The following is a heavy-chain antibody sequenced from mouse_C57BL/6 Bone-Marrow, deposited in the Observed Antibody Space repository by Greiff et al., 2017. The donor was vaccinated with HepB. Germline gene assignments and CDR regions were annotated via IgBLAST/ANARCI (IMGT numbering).Heavy chain of an antibody. CDR3: ARNYYYGSSPSFDY. V-gene: IGHV1-26*01. D-gene: IGHD1-1*01. Sequence: EVQLQQSGPELVKPGASVKISCKASGYTFTDYYMNWVKQSHGKSLEWIGDINPNNGGTSYNQKFKGKATLTVDKSSSTAYMELRSLTSDDSAVYYCARNYYYGSSPSFDYWGQGTTLTVSS. CDR1: GYTFTDYY. CDR2: INPNNGGT. J-gene: IGHJ2*01.